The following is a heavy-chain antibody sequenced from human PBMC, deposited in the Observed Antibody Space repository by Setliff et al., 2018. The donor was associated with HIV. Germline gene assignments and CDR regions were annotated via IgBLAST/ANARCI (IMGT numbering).Heavy chain of an antibody. CDR3: ARVVPREVAPGGFDI. J-gene: IGHJ3*02. CDR2: IYYSGST. Sequence: PSETLSLTCTVSGVSTSSSHYYWGWIRQPPGKGLEWIGYIYYSGSTYYAPSLKSRVTISVDTSKNQFSLKLTSVTAADTAVYFCARVVPREVAPGGFDIWGQGTMVTVSS. V-gene: IGHV4-39*07. D-gene: IGHD5-12*01. CDR1: GVSTSSSHYY.